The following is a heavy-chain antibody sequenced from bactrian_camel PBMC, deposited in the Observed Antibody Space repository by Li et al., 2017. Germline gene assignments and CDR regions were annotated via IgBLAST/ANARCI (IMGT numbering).Heavy chain of an antibody. V-gene: IGHV3S53*01. CDR3: AYSLGWSTSEMLEAREYNW. CDR1: GYIYSTYC. J-gene: IGHJ4*01. CDR2: IDTKGAT. Sequence: QLVESGGGSVQAGGSLRLSCGASGYIYSTYCMGWLRQAPGKEREVVAAIDTKGATTYTDSAKGRFTISLDSAKNTLYLEMNNLKPEDTAMYICAYSLGWSTSEMLEAREYNWWGQGTQVTVS. D-gene: IGHD1*01.